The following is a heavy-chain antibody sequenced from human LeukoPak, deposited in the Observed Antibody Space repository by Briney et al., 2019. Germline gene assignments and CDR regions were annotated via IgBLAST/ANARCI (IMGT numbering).Heavy chain of an antibody. V-gene: IGHV3-21*01. CDR3: ATEWFGATPFDY. J-gene: IGHJ4*02. D-gene: IGHD3-10*01. CDR2: ISSSSSYI. CDR1: GFTFSSYS. Sequence: GGSLRLSCAASGFTFSSYSMNWVRQAPGKGLEWVSSISSSSSYIYYADSVKGRFTISRDNAKNSLYLQMNSLRAEDMAVYYCATEWFGATPFDYWGQGTLVTVSS.